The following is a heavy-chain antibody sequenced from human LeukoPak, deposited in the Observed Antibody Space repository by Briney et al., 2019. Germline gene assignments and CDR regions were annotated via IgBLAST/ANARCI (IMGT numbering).Heavy chain of an antibody. D-gene: IGHD2-2*01. Sequence: SVKVSCKASGGTFSSYAISWVRQAPGQGLEWMGGIIPIFGTANYAQKFQGRVTITTDESTSTAYMELSSLRSEDTAVYYCARSRCSSTSCYPHYYYYYMDVWGKGTTVTVSS. CDR3: ARSRCSSTSCYPHYYYYYMDV. CDR2: IIPIFGTA. CDR1: GGTFSSYA. J-gene: IGHJ6*03. V-gene: IGHV1-69*05.